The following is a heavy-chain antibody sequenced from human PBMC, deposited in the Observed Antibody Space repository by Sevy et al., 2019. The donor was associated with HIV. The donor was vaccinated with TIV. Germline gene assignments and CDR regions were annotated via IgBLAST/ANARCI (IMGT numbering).Heavy chain of an antibody. CDR3: ARGRQAYVVVVPSTVPFDY. Sequence: SETLSLTCAVYGGSFSGYFWYWIRQSPGKGLEWIGEINHSGTLKYNPSLKSRVTISVDASKNQLSLHLRSVTAADTAVYYCARGRQAYVVVVPSTVPFDYWGQGTLVTVSS. D-gene: IGHD2-2*01. J-gene: IGHJ4*02. CDR2: INHSGTL. V-gene: IGHV4-34*01. CDR1: GGSFSGYF.